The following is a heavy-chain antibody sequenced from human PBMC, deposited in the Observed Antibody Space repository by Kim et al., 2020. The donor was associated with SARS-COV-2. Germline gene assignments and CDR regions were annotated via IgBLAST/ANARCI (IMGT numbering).Heavy chain of an antibody. D-gene: IGHD3-16*01. J-gene: IGHJ4*02. CDR1: GFRFSTYW. CDR3: ARERGNHIDYAWGIDS. V-gene: IGHV3-7*03. Sequence: GGSLRLSCLASGFRFSTYWMGWVRQAPGKGLEWVADIKQDGGEKYYVDSVKGRFTISRDNAKNSLFLQMNSLRVEDTAVYYCARERGNHIDYAWGIDSWGQGTLVTVSS. CDR2: IKQDGGEK.